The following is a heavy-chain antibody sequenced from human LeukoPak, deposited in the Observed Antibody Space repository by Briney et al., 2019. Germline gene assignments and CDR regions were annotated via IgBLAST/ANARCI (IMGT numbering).Heavy chain of an antibody. V-gene: IGHV4-61*02. CDR3: ARSVVVTAIDY. CDR2: IYTSGST. Sequence: SQTLSLTCTVSGGSISSGSYYWSWIRQPAGKGLEWIGRIYTSGSTNYHPSLKSRVTISVDTSKNQFSLKLSSVTAADTAVYYCARSVVVTAIDYWGQGTLVTVSS. D-gene: IGHD2-21*02. J-gene: IGHJ4*02. CDR1: GGSISSGSYY.